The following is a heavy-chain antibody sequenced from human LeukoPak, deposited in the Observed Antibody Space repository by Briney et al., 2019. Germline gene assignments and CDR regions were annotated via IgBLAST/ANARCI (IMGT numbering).Heavy chain of an antibody. Sequence: NPSETLSLTCTVSGGSISTYYWNWIRQPPGKGLEWIGYIYSSGSTNYNPSLKSRVTISIDTSRSQFSLKLNSVTAADTAVYLCARAWLGYGGNAYWYFDLWGRGNLVTVSS. CDR1: GGSISTYY. D-gene: IGHD4-23*01. V-gene: IGHV4-59*01. CDR3: ARAWLGYGGNAYWYFDL. J-gene: IGHJ2*01. CDR2: IYSSGST.